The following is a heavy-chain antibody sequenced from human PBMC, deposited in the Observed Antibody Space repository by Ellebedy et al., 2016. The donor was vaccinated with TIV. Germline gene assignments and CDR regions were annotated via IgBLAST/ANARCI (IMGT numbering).Heavy chain of an antibody. V-gene: IGHV7-4-1*02. CDR1: GYTFTSHP. CDR2: INTNTGNT. J-gene: IGHJ4*02. Sequence: AASVKVSCKASGYTFTSHPLNWVRQAPGRGLEWMGWINTNTGNTESVPGFTGRFVFSLDTSVGTAYLQISSLQVEDTAIYYCARDRYYGGNYRGIDYWGQGTLVTVSS. CDR3: ARDRYYGGNYRGIDY. D-gene: IGHD4-23*01.